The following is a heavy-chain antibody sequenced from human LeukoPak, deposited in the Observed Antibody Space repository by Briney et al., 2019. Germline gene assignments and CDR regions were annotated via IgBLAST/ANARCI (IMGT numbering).Heavy chain of an antibody. V-gene: IGHV3-21*01. Sequence: PGGSLRLSCAASGFTFSSYSMNWVRHAPGKGLEWVSSISSSSSYIYYADSVKGRFTSSRDNAKKSLYLQMNSLRAEDTAVYYCARGGRAHDYGDPLDGIVDDAFDIWGQGTMVTVSS. CDR2: ISSSSSYI. J-gene: IGHJ3*02. CDR1: GFTFSSYS. D-gene: IGHD4-17*01. CDR3: ARGGRAHDYGDPLDGIVDDAFDI.